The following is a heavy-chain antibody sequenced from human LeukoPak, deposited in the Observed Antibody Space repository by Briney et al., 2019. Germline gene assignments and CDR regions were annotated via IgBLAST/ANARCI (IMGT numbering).Heavy chain of an antibody. V-gene: IGHV4-39*01. J-gene: IGHJ2*01. CDR1: GGSISSSSYY. CDR2: IYYSGNT. Sequence: SETLSLTCTVSGGSISSSSYYWAWIRQPPGKGLEWIGSIYYSGNTYYNPSLKSRVTISVDTSKNKFSLKLNSVTAADTAVYYCARPNLTGGYWYFDLWGRGTLVTVSS. D-gene: IGHD7-27*01. CDR3: ARPNLTGGYWYFDL.